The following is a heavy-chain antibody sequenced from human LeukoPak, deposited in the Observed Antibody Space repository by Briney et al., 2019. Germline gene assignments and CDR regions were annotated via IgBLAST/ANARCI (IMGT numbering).Heavy chain of an antibody. J-gene: IGHJ4*02. CDR1: GYTFTGFY. V-gene: IGHV1-2*02. CDR2: INPNSGGT. CDR3: ARDLFAGQLLYPDY. D-gene: IGHD2-2*02. Sequence: GASVKVSCKTSGYTFTGFYMHWVRQAPGQGLEWMGWINPNSGGTNYAQKFQGRVTMTRDTSISTAYMELSRLRSDDTAVYYCARDLFAGQLLYPDYWGQGTLVTVSP.